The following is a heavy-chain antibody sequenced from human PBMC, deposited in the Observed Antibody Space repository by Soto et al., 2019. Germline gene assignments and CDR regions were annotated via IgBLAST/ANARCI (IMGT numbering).Heavy chain of an antibody. Sequence: SQTLSLTCAISGDSVSSNSAAWNWIRQSPSRGLEWLGRTYYRSKWYNDYAVSVKSRITINPDTSKNQFSLQLNSVTPEDTAVYYCVRGMYHSSGWSRTTDYYYGMDVWGQGTTVTVSS. CDR3: VRGMYHSSGWSRTTDYYYGMDV. CDR1: GDSVSSNSAA. CDR2: TYYRSKWYN. J-gene: IGHJ6*02. D-gene: IGHD6-19*01. V-gene: IGHV6-1*01.